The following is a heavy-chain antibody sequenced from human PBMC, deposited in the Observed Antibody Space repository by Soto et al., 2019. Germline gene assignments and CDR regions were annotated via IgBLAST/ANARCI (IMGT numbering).Heavy chain of an antibody. CDR2: ISAYNGNT. Sequence: ASVKVSCKASGYTCTIYGISCVLQAPGQWLEWMGCISAYNGNTNYAQKLQGRVTMTTDTSTSTAYMELRSLRSDDTAVYYCARDRSSGWYRWFDPWGQGTLVTVSS. V-gene: IGHV1-18*04. D-gene: IGHD6-19*01. CDR3: ARDRSSGWYRWFDP. CDR1: GYTCTIYG. J-gene: IGHJ5*02.